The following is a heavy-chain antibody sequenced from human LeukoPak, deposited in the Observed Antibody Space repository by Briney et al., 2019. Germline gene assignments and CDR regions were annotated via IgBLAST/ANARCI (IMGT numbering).Heavy chain of an antibody. Sequence: PSETLSLTCTVSGGSISSSSYYWGWIRQPPGKGLEWIGSIYYSGSTYYNPSLKSRVTTSVDTSKNQFSLKLSSVTAADTAVFYCARHRGVGYYYDGSAKQDWYFDLWGRGTLVTVSS. D-gene: IGHD3-22*01. CDR3: ARHRGVGYYYDGSAKQDWYFDL. CDR1: GGSISSSSYY. V-gene: IGHV4-39*01. J-gene: IGHJ2*01. CDR2: IYYSGST.